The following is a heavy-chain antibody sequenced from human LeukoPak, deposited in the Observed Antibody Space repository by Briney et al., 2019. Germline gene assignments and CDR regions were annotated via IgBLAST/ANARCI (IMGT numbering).Heavy chain of an antibody. V-gene: IGHV4-30-4*08. J-gene: IGHJ4*02. CDR2: IYYTAGA. D-gene: IGHD2-2*01. CDR1: GASMRSETHY. Sequence: SETLSLTCNVSGASMRSETHYWSWLRQPPGKGPEWIAYIYYTAGAYYNPSLESRVSISLDASENQFSLKLSSVTAADTAVYYCARGRRELKYAPDYWGQGTLVTVSS. CDR3: ARGRRELKYAPDY.